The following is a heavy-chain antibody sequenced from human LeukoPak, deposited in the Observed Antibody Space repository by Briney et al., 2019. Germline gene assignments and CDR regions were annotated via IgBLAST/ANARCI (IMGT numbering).Heavy chain of an antibody. CDR2: VNHSGST. CDR3: ARGRRSSWYGRVFGMDV. V-gene: IGHV4-39*07. Sequence: SETLSLTCTVSGGSISSGDYYWSWIRQPPGKGLEWIGEVNHSGSTNYNPSLKSRVTISVDTSKNQFSLKLSSVTAADTAVYYCARGRRSSWYGRVFGMDVWGQGTTVTVSS. D-gene: IGHD6-13*01. CDR1: GGSISSGDYY. J-gene: IGHJ6*02.